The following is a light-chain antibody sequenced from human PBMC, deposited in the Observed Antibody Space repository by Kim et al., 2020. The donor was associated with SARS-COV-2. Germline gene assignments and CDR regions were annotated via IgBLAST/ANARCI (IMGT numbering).Light chain of an antibody. Sequence: ASVKLTCTLSSGHSSYAIAWHQQHPEKGPRYLMKLNSDGSHSKGDGIPDRFSGSSSGAERYLTISSLQSEDEADYYCQTWGTGIWVFGGGTQLTVL. V-gene: IGLV4-69*01. J-gene: IGLJ3*02. CDR2: LNSDGSH. CDR3: QTWGTGIWV. CDR1: SGHSSYA.